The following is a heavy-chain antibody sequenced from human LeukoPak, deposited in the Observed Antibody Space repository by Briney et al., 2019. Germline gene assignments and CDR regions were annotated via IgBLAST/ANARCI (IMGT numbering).Heavy chain of an antibody. CDR1: GYSFTSHY. J-gene: IGHJ4*02. CDR3: ARGGHTYSYFPKPWDY. D-gene: IGHD5-18*01. Sequence: ASVKVSCKASGYSFTSHYMHWVRQAPGQGLEWLGLINPTGSSTLYAQKFQGRVTMTRDMSTTTVYVELSSLKSDDTAVYYCARGGHTYSYFPKPWDYWGQGTLVTVSS. CDR2: INPTGSST. V-gene: IGHV1-46*01.